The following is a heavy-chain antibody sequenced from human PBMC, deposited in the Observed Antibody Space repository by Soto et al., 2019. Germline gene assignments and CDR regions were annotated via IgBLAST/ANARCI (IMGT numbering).Heavy chain of an antibody. CDR1: GFTFRNYA. D-gene: IGHD6-19*01. CDR2: ISGSGDTP. Sequence: ELQLLESGGGLVQPGGSLRLSCAASGFTFRNYAMSWVLQAPGKGRQWVSGISGSGDTPFYADSVKGRFTISRDNSKSTVYLQMNSLRADDTAVYYCAKGGKQFRPKFYFDYWGQGTLVTVSS. J-gene: IGHJ4*02. CDR3: AKGGKQFRPKFYFDY. V-gene: IGHV3-23*01.